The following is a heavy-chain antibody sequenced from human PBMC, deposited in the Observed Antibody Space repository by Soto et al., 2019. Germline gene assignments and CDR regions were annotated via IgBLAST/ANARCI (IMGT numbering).Heavy chain of an antibody. CDR2: IYSGGST. J-gene: IGHJ3*02. V-gene: IGHV3-53*01. CDR1: GFTVSSNY. Sequence: GSLRLSCAASGFTVSSNYMSWVRQAPGKGLEWASVIYSGGSTYYADSVKGRFTISRDNSKNTLYLQMNSLRAEDTAVYYCARGGTLWYYDFWSGYHDAFDIWGQGTMVTVSS. D-gene: IGHD3-3*01. CDR3: ARGGTLWYYDFWSGYHDAFDI.